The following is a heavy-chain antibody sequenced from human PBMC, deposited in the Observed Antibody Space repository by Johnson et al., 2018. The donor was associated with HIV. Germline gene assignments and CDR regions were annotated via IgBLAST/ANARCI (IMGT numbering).Heavy chain of an antibody. CDR3: ARVLNARPQWALDI. CDR1: GFTFSNYG. Sequence: QVQLVESGGGVVQPGGSLRLSCEVSGFTFSNYGMHWVRQAPGKGLEWVAFIRYDGSNKYYVDSVKGRFTISRDNAKNSLYLQMNSLRVEDTAMYFCARVLNARPQWALDIWGQGTMVTVSS. CDR2: IRYDGSNK. J-gene: IGHJ3*02. D-gene: IGHD5-24*01. V-gene: IGHV3-30*02.